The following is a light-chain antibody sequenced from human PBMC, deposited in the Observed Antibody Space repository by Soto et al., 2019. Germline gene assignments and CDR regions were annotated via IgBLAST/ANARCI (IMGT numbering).Light chain of an antibody. J-gene: IGKJ1*01. V-gene: IGKV1-5*03. CDR3: QQYESSPWT. CDR2: KAS. Sequence: DIQMTQSPSTLSASVGDRVTITCRASQRISSSLAWYQQRPGKAPKLLIYKASSLESGVPSRFSGSGSGTEFTLTISSLHPDDFATYYCQQYESSPWTFGQGTKVEI. CDR1: QRISSS.